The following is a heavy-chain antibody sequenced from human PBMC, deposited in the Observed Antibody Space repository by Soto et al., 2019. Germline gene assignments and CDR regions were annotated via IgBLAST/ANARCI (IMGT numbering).Heavy chain of an antibody. CDR1: GYTFSNEA. V-gene: IGHV1-18*01. J-gene: IGHJ4*02. CDR3: ARASRYYWNYTMY. Sequence: QVQLVQSGAEVKKPGTSLKVSCKASGYTFSNEAITWVRQAPGQGLEWMGWVSAYNGNTNYAQKFKGRVTMTTDTSTSTAYMEVRSLRSEATAVYFCARASRYYWNYTMYWGQGTPVTVSS. CDR2: VSAYNGNT. D-gene: IGHD1-1*01.